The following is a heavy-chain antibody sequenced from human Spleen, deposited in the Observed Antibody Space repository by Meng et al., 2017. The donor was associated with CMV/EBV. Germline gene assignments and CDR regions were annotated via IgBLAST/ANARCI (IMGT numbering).Heavy chain of an antibody. Sequence: GGPLRLSCAASGFTFSSYGMNWVRQAPGKGLEWVSSISSSSSFIYYVDSVQGRFTISRDNAKNSLYLQMNSLRAEDTAVYHCARDLRPTYGSGWYYYYGVDVWGQGTTVTVSS. V-gene: IGHV3-21*01. D-gene: IGHD6-19*01. J-gene: IGHJ6*02. CDR1: GFTFSSYG. CDR2: ISSSSSFI. CDR3: ARDLRPTYGSGWYYYYGVDV.